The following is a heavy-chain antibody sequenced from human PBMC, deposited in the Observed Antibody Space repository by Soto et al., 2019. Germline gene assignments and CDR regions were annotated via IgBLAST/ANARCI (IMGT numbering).Heavy chain of an antibody. CDR2: ISGSGSGT. V-gene: IGHV3-23*01. J-gene: IGHJ4*02. CDR3: AKDQGNTIVGASRGFAH. D-gene: IGHD1-26*01. Sequence: VQLLESGGGLVQPGGSLRLSCGVSGFTFSTYAMNWVRQAPGKGLEWLSLISGSGSGTYYADSVKGRFTISRDNSENTLYLQMNSLRAEDTAVYYCAKDQGNTIVGASRGFAHWGQGTLVTVSS. CDR1: GFTFSTYA.